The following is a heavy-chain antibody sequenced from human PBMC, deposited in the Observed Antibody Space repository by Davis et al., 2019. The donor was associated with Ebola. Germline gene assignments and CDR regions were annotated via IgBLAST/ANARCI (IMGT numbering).Heavy chain of an antibody. Sequence: PSETLSLTCTVSGGSISSYYWSWIRQPPGKGLEWIGYIYYSGSTNYNPSLKSRVTISVDTSKNQFSLKLSSVTAADTAVYYCARDLVYYDFWSGYFRANWFDPWGQGTLVTVSS. J-gene: IGHJ5*02. CDR2: IYYSGST. V-gene: IGHV4-59*01. D-gene: IGHD3-3*01. CDR3: ARDLVYYDFWSGYFRANWFDP. CDR1: GGSISSYY.